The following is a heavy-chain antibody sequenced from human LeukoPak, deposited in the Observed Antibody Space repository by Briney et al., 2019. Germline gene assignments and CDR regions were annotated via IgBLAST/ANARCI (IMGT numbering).Heavy chain of an antibody. CDR2: IYYSGST. Sequence: SXTLSLTCTVSGGSISSYYWSWLRQPPGKGLEWIGYIYYSGSTNYNPSLKSRVTISVDTSKNQFSLKLSSVTAADTAVYYCARGFNWFGHWGQGTLVTVSS. CDR3: ARGFNWFGH. J-gene: IGHJ5*02. V-gene: IGHV4-59*01. CDR1: GGSISSYY.